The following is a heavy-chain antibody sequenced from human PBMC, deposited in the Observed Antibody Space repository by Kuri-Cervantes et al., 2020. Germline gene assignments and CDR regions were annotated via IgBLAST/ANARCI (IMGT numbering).Heavy chain of an antibody. CDR1: GYTFTGYY. V-gene: IGHV1-2*02. Sequence: ASVKVSCKASGYTFTGYYMHWVRQAPGQGLEWMGWINPNSGGTNYAQKFQGRVTMTRDTSISTAYMEQSRLRSDDTAVYYCARSLYYYDSSGYSEEAFDIWGQGTMVTVSS. J-gene: IGHJ3*02. CDR2: INPNSGGT. CDR3: ARSLYYYDSSGYSEEAFDI. D-gene: IGHD3-22*01.